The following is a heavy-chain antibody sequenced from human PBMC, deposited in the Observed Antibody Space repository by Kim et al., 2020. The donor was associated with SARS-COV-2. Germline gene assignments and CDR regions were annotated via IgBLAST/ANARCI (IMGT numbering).Heavy chain of an antibody. CDR3: ARAYSGSYWGFDY. D-gene: IGHD1-26*01. V-gene: IGHV4-39*07. Sequence: NPSLTRRVTISVDTSKSQCSLELCSVSAADTAVYYCARAYSGSYWGFDYWGQGTLVTVSS. J-gene: IGHJ4*02.